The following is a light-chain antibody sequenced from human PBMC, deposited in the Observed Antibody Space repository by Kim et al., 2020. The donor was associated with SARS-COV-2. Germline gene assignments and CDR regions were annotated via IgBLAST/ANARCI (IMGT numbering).Light chain of an antibody. CDR2: DAS. CDR3: QQYDDLPYS. CDR1: QDINIF. V-gene: IGKV1-33*01. J-gene: IGKJ2*03. Sequence: SASVGERLTISCQASQDINIFLSWYQQKPGEAPKLLIFDASKLETGVPSRFSGSGSGTDFSFTISSLQPEDFATYYCQQYDDLPYSFGQGTKLEI.